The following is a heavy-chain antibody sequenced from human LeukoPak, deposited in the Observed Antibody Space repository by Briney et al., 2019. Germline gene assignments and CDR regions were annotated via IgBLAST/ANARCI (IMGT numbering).Heavy chain of an antibody. V-gene: IGHV1-8*01. J-gene: IGHJ6*03. CDR3: ASSPQDYYYMDV. CDR1: GYTFTSYD. CDR2: MNPNSGNT. Sequence: ASVKVSCKASGYTFTSYDINWVRQATGQGLEWMGWMNPNSGNTGYAQKFQGRVTMTRNTSISTAYMELSSLRSEDTAVYYCASSPQDYYYMDVWGQGTTVTVSS.